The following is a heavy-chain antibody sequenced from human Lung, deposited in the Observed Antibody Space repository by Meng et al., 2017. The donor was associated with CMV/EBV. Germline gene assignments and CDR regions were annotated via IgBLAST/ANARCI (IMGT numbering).Heavy chain of an antibody. CDR2: ISGSRSTI. J-gene: IGHJ5*02. V-gene: IGHV3-11*01. D-gene: IGHD2-2*01. Sequence: SCAASGFTFSDYYMSWIRQAPGKGLEWVSYISGSRSTIYYGDSVKGRFTISRDNAKNSLYLQMNSLRAEDTAVYYCARVDYQTNRGRWFDPWGQGTXVTVSS. CDR1: GFTFSDYY. CDR3: ARVDYQTNRGRWFDP.